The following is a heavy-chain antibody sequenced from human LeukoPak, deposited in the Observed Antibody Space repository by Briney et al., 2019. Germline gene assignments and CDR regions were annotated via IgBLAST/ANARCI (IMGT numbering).Heavy chain of an antibody. CDR1: GGSISSYY. Sequence: SETLSLTCTVSGGSISSYYWSWIRQPPGKGLEWIGYIYTSGSTSYHPSLKSRATISVDTSKNQFSLKLNSVTAADTAVYYCARLGIEARGYFDYWGQGPLVTVSS. CDR3: ARLGIEARGYFDY. D-gene: IGHD6-6*01. J-gene: IGHJ4*02. V-gene: IGHV4-4*09. CDR2: IYTSGST.